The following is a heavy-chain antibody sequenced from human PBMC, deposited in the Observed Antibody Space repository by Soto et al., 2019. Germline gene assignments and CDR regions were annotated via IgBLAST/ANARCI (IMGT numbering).Heavy chain of an antibody. D-gene: IGHD5-12*01. CDR1: GGSISSRGYS. CDR3: TRHLDIGNRGYGKSNV. J-gene: IGHJ6*02. Sequence: PSETLSLTCAVSGGSISSRGYSWSWIRQPPGKGLEWIGYVYFSGSTNYNPSLKSRVLISIDTSRNQLSLKLNSVTAADTAVYYCTRHLDIGNRGYGKSNVWGQGKTVTFSS. CDR2: VYFSGST. V-gene: IGHV4-61*08.